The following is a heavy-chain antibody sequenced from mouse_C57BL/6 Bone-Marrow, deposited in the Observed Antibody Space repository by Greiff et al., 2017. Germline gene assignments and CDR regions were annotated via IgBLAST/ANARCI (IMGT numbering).Heavy chain of an antibody. D-gene: IGHD2-5*01. CDR3: ARRGDATIVTPYWYFDV. CDR1: GYTFTSYW. J-gene: IGHJ1*03. V-gene: IGHV1-61*01. Sequence: QVQLQQPGAELVRPGSSVKLSCKASGYTFTSYWMDWVKQRPGQGLEWIGNIYPSDSETHYNQKFKDKATLTVDKSSSTAYMQLSSLTSEDSAVYYCARRGDATIVTPYWYFDVWGTGTTVTVSS. CDR2: IYPSDSET.